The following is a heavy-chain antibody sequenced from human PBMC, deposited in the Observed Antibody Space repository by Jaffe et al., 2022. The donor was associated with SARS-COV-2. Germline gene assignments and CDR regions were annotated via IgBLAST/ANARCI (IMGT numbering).Heavy chain of an antibody. CDR3: AREPKDRYYYYGMDV. CDR2: ISSNGGST. CDR1: GFTFSSYA. J-gene: IGHJ6*02. Sequence: EVQLVESGGGLVQPGGSLRLSCAASGFTFSSYAMHWVRQAPGKGLEYVSAISSNGGSTYYANSVKGRFTISRDNSKNTLYLQMGSLRAEDMAVYYCAREPKDRYYYYGMDVWGQGTTVTVSS. V-gene: IGHV3-64*01.